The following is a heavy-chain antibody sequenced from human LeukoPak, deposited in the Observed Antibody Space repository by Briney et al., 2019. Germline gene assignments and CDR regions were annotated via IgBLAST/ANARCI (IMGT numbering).Heavy chain of an antibody. J-gene: IGHJ6*02. Sequence: PGRSLRLSCAAYGFTFSSYGMHWVRQAPGKGLEWVAVISYDGSNKYYADSVKGRFTISRDNSKNTLYLQMNSLRAEDTAVYYCAKSFGGYDGGYYYGMDVWGQGTTVTVSS. D-gene: IGHD5-12*01. CDR3: AKSFGGYDGGYYYGMDV. CDR1: GFTFSSYG. CDR2: ISYDGSNK. V-gene: IGHV3-30*18.